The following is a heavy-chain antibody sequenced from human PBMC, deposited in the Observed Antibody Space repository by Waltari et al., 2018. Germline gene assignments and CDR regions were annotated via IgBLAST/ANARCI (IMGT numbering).Heavy chain of an antibody. V-gene: IGHV2-5*01. CDR1: GFSLRPSGVG. CDR3: AHRQGIAAAGTTGFDL. D-gene: IGHD6-13*01. J-gene: IGHJ2*01. CDR2: IYWNDDK. Sequence: QITLKESGPTLVKPTQTLTLTCPFSGFSLRPSGVGVGWLRQPPGKALEWLALIYWNDDKRYSPSLKSRLTITKDTSKNQVVLTMTNMDPVDTATYYCAHRQGIAAAGTTGFDLWGRGTLVTVSS.